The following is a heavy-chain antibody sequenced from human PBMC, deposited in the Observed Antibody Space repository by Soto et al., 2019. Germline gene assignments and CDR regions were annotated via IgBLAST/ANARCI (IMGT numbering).Heavy chain of an antibody. V-gene: IGHV3-30*18. CDR3: ANTLGGWSDDY. J-gene: IGHJ4*02. Sequence: TVGSLRLSCAASGFTFSSYGMHWVRQAPGKGLEWVAVISYDGSNKYYADSVKGRFTISRDNSKNTLYLQMNSLRAEDTAVYYCANTLGGWSDDYWGQGTLVTVSS. CDR1: GFTFSSYG. D-gene: IGHD6-19*01. CDR2: ISYDGSNK.